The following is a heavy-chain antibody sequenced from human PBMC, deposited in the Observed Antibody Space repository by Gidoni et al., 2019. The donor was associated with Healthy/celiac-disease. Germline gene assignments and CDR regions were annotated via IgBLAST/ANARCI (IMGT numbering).Heavy chain of an antibody. D-gene: IGHD3-9*01. J-gene: IGHJ4*02. CDR1: GFTFSSYA. Sequence: EVQLLESGGGLVQPGGSLRLSCAASGFTFSSYAMSWVRPAPGKGLEWGSVISGSGGSTYYADSVKGRFTISRDNSKNTLYLQMNSLRAEDTAVYYCANAIDYDILTGYSYWGQGTLVTVSS. CDR3: ANAIDYDILTGYSY. CDR2: ISGSGGST. V-gene: IGHV3-23*01.